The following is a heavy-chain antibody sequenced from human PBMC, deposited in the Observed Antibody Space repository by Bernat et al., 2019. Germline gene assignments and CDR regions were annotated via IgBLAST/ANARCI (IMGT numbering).Heavy chain of an antibody. CDR1: GFTFDDYA. D-gene: IGHD1-26*01. V-gene: IGHV3-43*02. Sequence: VQLVESGGGVVQPGRSLRLTCAASGFTFDDYAMHWVRQAPGKGLEWVSLISGDGGSTYYADSVKGRFTISRDNSKNSLYLQMNSLRTEDTALYYCAKDWWDRFDYWGQGTLVTVSS. CDR3: AKDWWDRFDY. J-gene: IGHJ4*02. CDR2: ISGDGGST.